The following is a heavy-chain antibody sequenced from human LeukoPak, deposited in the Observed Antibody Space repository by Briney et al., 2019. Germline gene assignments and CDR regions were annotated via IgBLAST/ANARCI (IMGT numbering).Heavy chain of an antibody. J-gene: IGHJ4*02. D-gene: IGHD4-17*01. CDR2: IVVGSGNT. Sequence: ASVKVSCKASGFTFTSSAMQWVRQARGQRLEWIGWIVVGSGNTNYAQKFQERVTITRDMSTSTAYMELSSLRSEDTAVYYCARSDAVTTDPYGYWGQGTLVTVSS. V-gene: IGHV1-58*02. CDR3: ARSDAVTTDPYGY. CDR1: GFTFTSSA.